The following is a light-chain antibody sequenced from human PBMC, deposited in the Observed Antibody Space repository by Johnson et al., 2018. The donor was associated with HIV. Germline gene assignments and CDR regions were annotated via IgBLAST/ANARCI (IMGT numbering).Light chain of an antibody. CDR3: GTWDSSLSAVYV. CDR2: DNH. J-gene: IGLJ1*01. Sequence: QSVLTQPPSVSAAPGQKVTISCSGNNSNFGNYYLSWYQHLPGTAPKLLIYDNHKRPSGIPDRFSGSKSGTSATLAITGLQAGDEADYYCGTWDSSLSAVYVFGTGTKVTVL. CDR1: NSNFGNYY. V-gene: IGLV1-51*01.